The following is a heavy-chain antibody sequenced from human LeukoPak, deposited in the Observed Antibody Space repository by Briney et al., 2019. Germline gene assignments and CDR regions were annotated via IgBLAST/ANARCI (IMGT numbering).Heavy chain of an antibody. CDR2: ISSSGSPT. D-gene: IGHD2-21*02. CDR3: ARATGIKCGGDCFLSALDI. V-gene: IGHV3-48*03. Sequence: GGSLRLSCAVSGFTFINYEFNWVRQAPGKGLEWVSYISSSGSPTYYADSVKGRFTISRDDAKNSVYLQMNSLSVEDTAVYYCARATGIKCGGDCFLSALDIWGQGTMISVSS. J-gene: IGHJ3*02. CDR1: GFTFINYE.